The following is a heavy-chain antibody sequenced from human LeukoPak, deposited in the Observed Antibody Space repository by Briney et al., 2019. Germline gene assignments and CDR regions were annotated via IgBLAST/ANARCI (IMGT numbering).Heavy chain of an antibody. CDR3: AREYCSGGSCPLDY. J-gene: IGHJ4*02. CDR1: GGSISSYY. CDR2: IYYSGST. Sequence: ASETLSLTCTVSGGSISSYYWSRIRQPPGKGLEWIGYIYYSGSTNYNPSLKSRVTISVDTSKNQFSLKLSSVTAADTAVYYCAREYCSGGSCPLDYWGQGTLVTVSS. V-gene: IGHV4-59*01. D-gene: IGHD2-15*01.